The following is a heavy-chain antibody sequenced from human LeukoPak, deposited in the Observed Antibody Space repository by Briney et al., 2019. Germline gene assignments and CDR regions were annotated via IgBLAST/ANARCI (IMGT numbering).Heavy chain of an antibody. J-gene: IGHJ5*02. CDR1: GDSVSSNSAA. V-gene: IGHV6-1*01. CDR2: TYYRSKWYN. Sequence: SQTLSLTCAISGDSVSSNSAAWDWIRQSPSRGLEWLGRTYYRSKWYNDYAVSVKSRITINPDTSKNQFSLQLNSVTPEDTAVYYCARGTADEDYVWFDPWGQGTLVTVSS. D-gene: IGHD4-17*01. CDR3: ARGTADEDYVWFDP.